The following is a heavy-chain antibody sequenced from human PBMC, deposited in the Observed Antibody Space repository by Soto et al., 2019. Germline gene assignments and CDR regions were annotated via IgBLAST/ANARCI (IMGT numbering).Heavy chain of an antibody. CDR2: IYHSGST. V-gene: IGHV4-34*01. D-gene: IGHD4-17*01. Sequence: SETLSLTCAVYGGSFSAYYWTWICQPPGKGLERIGEIYHSGSTYYNPSLKSRVTISVDTSKNQFSLKLSSVTAADTAVYYCASMTTVTTDFDYWGQGTLVTVSS. CDR1: GGSFSAYY. CDR3: ASMTTVTTDFDY. J-gene: IGHJ4*02.